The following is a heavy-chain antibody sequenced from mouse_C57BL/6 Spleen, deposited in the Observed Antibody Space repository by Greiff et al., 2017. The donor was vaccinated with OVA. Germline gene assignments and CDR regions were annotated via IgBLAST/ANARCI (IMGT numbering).Heavy chain of an antibody. D-gene: IGHD5-5*01. V-gene: IGHV1-26*01. J-gene: IGHJ2*01. CDR1: GYTFTDYY. CDR2: INPNNGGT. CDR3: AGRDYPYYFDY. Sequence: VQLQQPGPELVKPGASVKISCKASGYTFTDYYMNWVKQSPGQSLEWIGDINPNNGGTSYNQKFKGKATLTVDKSSSTAYMELRSLTSEDSAVYYYAGRDYPYYFDYWGQGTTLTVSS.